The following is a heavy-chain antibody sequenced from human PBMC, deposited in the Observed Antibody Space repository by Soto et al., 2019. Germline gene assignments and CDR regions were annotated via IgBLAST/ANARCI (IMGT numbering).Heavy chain of an antibody. D-gene: IGHD2-21*02. J-gene: IGHJ6*02. V-gene: IGHV3-23*01. CDR2: ITGSGDST. CDR1: GFAFRNYA. CDR3: AKPMTTLPPYYYYYNMGV. Sequence: EVHLLESGGGLVQPGGSLRLSCVASGFAFRNYAMSWVRQAPGKGLEWVSTITGSGDSTFYSDSVKGRCSITRDNSKNTLSLQLNSLRADDTAVYYCAKPMTTLPPYYYYYNMGVWGQGNTVTVSS.